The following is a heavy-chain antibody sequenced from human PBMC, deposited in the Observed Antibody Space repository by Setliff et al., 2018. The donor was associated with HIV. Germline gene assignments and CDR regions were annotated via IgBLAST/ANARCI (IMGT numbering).Heavy chain of an antibody. V-gene: IGHV3-53*04. D-gene: IGHD6-19*01. CDR3: ATCSGPLDY. J-gene: IGHJ4*02. CDR1: GYSFRTYA. CDR2: MYSGGTT. Sequence: GGSLRLSCAGSGYSFRTYAMSWVRQAPGKGLEWVSVMYSGGTTYYADSVKGRFTISRHNSKNTLYLQMDSLRSEDTAVYYCATCSGPLDYWGQGTLVTVSS.